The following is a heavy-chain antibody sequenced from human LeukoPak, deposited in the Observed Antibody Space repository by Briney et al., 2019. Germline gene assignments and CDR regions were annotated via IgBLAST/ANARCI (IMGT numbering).Heavy chain of an antibody. CDR1: GYSINNDYY. CDR3: ARDSRSLGATIRFDS. CDR2: IYHTGRT. Sequence: PSETLSLTCTVSGYSINNDYYWGWIRPPPGKGLEWIGNIYHTGRTYYTQSLKSRLPISIDTSKNQFHLELSSVTAADTAVYYCARDSRSLGATIRFDSWGQGILVTVSS. J-gene: IGHJ4*02. V-gene: IGHV4-38-2*02. D-gene: IGHD5-12*01.